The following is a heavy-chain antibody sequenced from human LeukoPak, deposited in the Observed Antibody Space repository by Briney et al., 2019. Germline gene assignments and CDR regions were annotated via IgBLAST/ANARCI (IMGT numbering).Heavy chain of an antibody. CDR2: IWYDGSNK. CDR3: ARDYSSGWDPGY. J-gene: IGHJ4*02. Sequence: PGGSLRLSCAASGFTFGSYGMHWVRQAPDNGLQWVAVIWYDGSNKYYADSVKGRFTVSRDNSKNTLYLQMNSLRAEDTAVYYCARDYSSGWDPGYWGQGTLVTVSS. CDR1: GFTFGSYG. V-gene: IGHV3-33*01. D-gene: IGHD6-19*01.